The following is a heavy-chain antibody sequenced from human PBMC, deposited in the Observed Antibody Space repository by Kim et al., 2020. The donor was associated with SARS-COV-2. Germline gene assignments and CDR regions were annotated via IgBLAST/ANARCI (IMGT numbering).Heavy chain of an antibody. Sequence: GGSLRLSCAASGFTVSSNYMSWVRQAPGKGLEWVSVIYSGGSTYYADSVKGRFTISRDNSKNTLYLQMNSLRAEDTAVYYCARTHYDYVWGSYQEGVDFDYWGHGTLVTVSS. CDR3: ARTHYDYVWGSYQEGVDFDY. CDR1: GFTVSSNY. CDR2: IYSGGST. J-gene: IGHJ4*01. V-gene: IGHV3-53*01. D-gene: IGHD3-16*02.